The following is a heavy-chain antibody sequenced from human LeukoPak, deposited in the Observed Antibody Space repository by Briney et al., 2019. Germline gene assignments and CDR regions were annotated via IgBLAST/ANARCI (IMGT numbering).Heavy chain of an antibody. D-gene: IGHD6-19*01. CDR2: IYPGDSDT. CDR3: ARHVPAGYSSGWYQGYFDY. V-gene: IGHV5-51*01. CDR1: GYSFTSYW. Sequence: GESLKISCKASGYSFTSYWIGWVRQMPGKGLEWMGIIYPGDSDTRYSPSFQGQVTISADKSISTAYLQWSSLKASDTAMYYCARHVPAGYSSGWYQGYFDYWGQGTLVTVSS. J-gene: IGHJ4*02.